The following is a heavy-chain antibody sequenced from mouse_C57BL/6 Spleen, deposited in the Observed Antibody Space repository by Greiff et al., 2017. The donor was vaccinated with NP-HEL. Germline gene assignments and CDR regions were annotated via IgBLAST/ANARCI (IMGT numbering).Heavy chain of an antibody. Sequence: QVTLKESGPGILQSSQTLSLTCSFSGFSLSTSGMGVSWIRQPSGKGLEWLAHIYWDDDKRYNPSLKSRLTISKDTSRNQVFLKITSVDTADTATYYCARRAGGLRGDAMDYWGQGTSVTVSS. V-gene: IGHV8-12*01. CDR3: ARRAGGLRGDAMDY. J-gene: IGHJ4*01. D-gene: IGHD2-4*01. CDR2: IYWDDDK. CDR1: GFSLSTSGMG.